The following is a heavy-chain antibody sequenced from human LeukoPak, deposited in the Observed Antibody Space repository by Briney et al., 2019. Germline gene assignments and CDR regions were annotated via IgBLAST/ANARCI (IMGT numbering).Heavy chain of an antibody. CDR3: AREEYDSSGYYFYPSDYFDY. CDR1: GFTFSSYA. Sequence: GGSLRLSCAASGFTFSSYAMHWVRQAPGKGLEWVAVISYDGSNKYYADSVKGRFTISRDNSKNTLYLQMNSLRAEDTAVYYCAREEYDSSGYYFYPSDYFDYWGQGTLVTVSS. CDR2: ISYDGSNK. J-gene: IGHJ4*02. D-gene: IGHD3-22*01. V-gene: IGHV3-30*04.